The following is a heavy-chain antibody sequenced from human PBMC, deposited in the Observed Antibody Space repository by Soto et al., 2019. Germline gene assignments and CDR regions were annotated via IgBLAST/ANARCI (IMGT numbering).Heavy chain of an antibody. CDR1: GGSFSTGGHS. CDR2: IYQTGRT. D-gene: IGHD1-1*01. J-gene: IGHJ4*02. Sequence: SETLSLTCAISGGSFSTGGHSWNWIRQPPGKGLQWIGYIYQTGRTSYNPSLESRVTISLHRSKMQVSLKLNSVTAADTAVYYCARGRAFDHWNHYQRYHLDSWGPGTRVTVSS. V-gene: IGHV4-30-2*01. CDR3: ARGRAFDHWNHYQRYHLDS.